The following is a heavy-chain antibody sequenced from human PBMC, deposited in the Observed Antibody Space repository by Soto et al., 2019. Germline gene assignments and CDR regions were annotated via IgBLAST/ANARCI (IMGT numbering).Heavy chain of an antibody. Sequence: GGSLRLSCTASGFTFSSFFMNWVRQAPGKGPEWVSGIDTSGGVTKYADSVKGRFTISRDNSKNTLYLQMNSLRAEDTAVYYCARDSSGRYPAYFDYWGQGTLVTVSS. CDR2: IDTSGGVT. V-gene: IGHV3-23*01. CDR1: GFTFSSFF. D-gene: IGHD1-26*01. CDR3: ARDSSGRYPAYFDY. J-gene: IGHJ4*02.